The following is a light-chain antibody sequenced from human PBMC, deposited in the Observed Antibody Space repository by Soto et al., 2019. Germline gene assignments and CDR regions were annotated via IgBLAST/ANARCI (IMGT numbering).Light chain of an antibody. CDR2: AAS. J-gene: IGKJ1*01. V-gene: IGKV1-39*01. CDR3: PQSYCNLTT. Sequence: DVQVTPSPTPLSSSVGDRVTITCRASQIISSYLNWYQQKPGKAPKVLIYAASNLQSGVPSRFSGSGSGTDFTLTISILQPEDFALYYCPQSYCNLTTFDQGTKLDIK. CDR1: QIISSY.